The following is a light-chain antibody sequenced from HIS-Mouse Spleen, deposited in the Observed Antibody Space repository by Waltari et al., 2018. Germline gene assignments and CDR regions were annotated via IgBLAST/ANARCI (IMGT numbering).Light chain of an antibody. CDR3: CSYAGSSTWV. CDR2: EGS. CDR1: SSDVGSYNL. V-gene: IGLV2-23*01. Sequence: QSALTQPASVSGSPGQSLTISCTGTSSDVGSYNLVSWYQQHPGKAPKLMIYEGSKRPSGVSNRFSGSKSGNTASLTISGLQAEDEADYYCCSYAGSSTWVF. J-gene: IGLJ3*02.